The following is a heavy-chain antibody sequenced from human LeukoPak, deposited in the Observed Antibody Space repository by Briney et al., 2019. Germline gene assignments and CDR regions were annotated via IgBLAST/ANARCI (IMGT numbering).Heavy chain of an antibody. CDR3: AKPTYDSSGYYYLYYFDY. V-gene: IGHV3-23*01. Sequence: PGGSLRLSCAASGFTFSSYAMSWVRQAPGKGLEWVSAISGSGGSTYYGDSVKSRFTISRDNSKNTLYLQMNSLRAEDTAVYYCAKPTYDSSGYYYLYYFDYWGQGTLVTVSS. CDR1: GFTFSSYA. D-gene: IGHD3-22*01. J-gene: IGHJ4*02. CDR2: ISGSGGST.